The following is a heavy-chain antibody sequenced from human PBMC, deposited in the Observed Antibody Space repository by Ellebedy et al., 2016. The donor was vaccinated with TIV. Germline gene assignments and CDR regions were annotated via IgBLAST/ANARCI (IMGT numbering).Heavy chain of an antibody. Sequence: MPSETLSLTCAVYGGSLSGYYWRWIRQPPGKGLEWIGEIYHSGRTNYNASLKSRVTISVDTSKNQFSRKLHSVTAADTAVYYCARGGGYWGQGTLVTVSS. CDR1: GGSLSGYY. CDR3: ARGGGY. CDR2: IYHSGRT. V-gene: IGHV4-34*01. J-gene: IGHJ4*02.